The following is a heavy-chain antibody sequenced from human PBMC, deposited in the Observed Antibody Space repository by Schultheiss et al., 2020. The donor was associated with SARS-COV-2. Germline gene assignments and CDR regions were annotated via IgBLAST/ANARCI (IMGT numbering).Heavy chain of an antibody. CDR1: GGSISSYY. J-gene: IGHJ6*02. CDR2: IYYSGST. D-gene: IGHD3-3*01. Sequence: SETLSLTCTVSGGSISSYYWSWIRQPPGKGLEWIGYIYYSGSTYYNPSLKSRVTISVDTSKNQFSLKLSSVTAADTAVYYCARASGSGYYRYYYYGMDVWGQGTTVTVSS. CDR3: ARASGSGYYRYYYYGMDV. V-gene: IGHV4-59*08.